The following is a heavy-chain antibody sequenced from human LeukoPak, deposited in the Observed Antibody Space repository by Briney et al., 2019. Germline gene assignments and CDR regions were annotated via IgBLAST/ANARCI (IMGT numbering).Heavy chain of an antibody. CDR3: GRDDSNGDYYDKFDY. J-gene: IGHJ4*02. V-gene: IGHV3-33*01. D-gene: IGHD3-22*01. CDR1: GFKFSVYG. CDR2: IWHDGSKK. Sequence: PGRSLRLSCAASGFKFSVYGMHWVRQAPAKGLEWVAEIWHDGSKKYYAYSVKGRFTISRDNSKNTLDLQMNSLRTEDTAVYYCGRDDSNGDYYDKFDYLGQGTLVTVCS.